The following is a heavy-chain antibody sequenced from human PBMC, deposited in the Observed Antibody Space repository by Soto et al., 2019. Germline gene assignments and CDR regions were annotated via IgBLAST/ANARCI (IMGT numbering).Heavy chain of an antibody. CDR3: AYADIIVVPAASRAFDI. V-gene: IGHV1-69*01. D-gene: IGHD2-2*01. CDR1: GGTFSSYA. Sequence: QVQLVQSGAEVKKPGSSVKVSCKASGGTFSSYAISWVRQAPGQGLEWMGGIIPIFGTANYAQKFQGRVTITADESTSTAYMEQDSLRSEDTAVYYCAYADIIVVPAASRAFDIWGQGTMVTVSS. J-gene: IGHJ3*02. CDR2: IIPIFGTA.